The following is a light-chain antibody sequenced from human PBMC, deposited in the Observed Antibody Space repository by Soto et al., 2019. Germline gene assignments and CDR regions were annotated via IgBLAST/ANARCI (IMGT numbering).Light chain of an antibody. J-gene: IGLJ1*01. CDR2: KGT. CDR3: CSSAPESTYV. CDR1: SDDVGAYNS. V-gene: IGLV2-23*01. Sequence: QPVLAQPASVSGSPGQSIPISCTGTSDDVGAYNSVSWYQQLPHKAPQVILYKGTQRPSGVSSRFSGSTSGNAASLTISGLQADDAADYFCCSSAPESTYVFGTGTKLTVL.